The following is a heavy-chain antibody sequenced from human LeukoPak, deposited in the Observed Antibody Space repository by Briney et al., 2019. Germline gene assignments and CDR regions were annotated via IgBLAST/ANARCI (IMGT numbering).Heavy chain of an antibody. CDR1: GFTFSSYT. J-gene: IGHJ3*02. Sequence: PGGSLRLSCAASGFTFSSYTMNWVRQAPGKGLEWVSSISSSSSYIYYADSVKGRFTISRDNAKNSLYLQMNSLRAEDTAVYYCAKDSSVYSGSPFDIWGQGTMVTVSS. CDR2: ISSSSSYI. CDR3: AKDSSVYSGSPFDI. V-gene: IGHV3-21*04. D-gene: IGHD1-26*01.